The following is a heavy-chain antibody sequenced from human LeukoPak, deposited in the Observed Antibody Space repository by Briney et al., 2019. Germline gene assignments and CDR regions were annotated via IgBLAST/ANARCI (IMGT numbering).Heavy chain of an antibody. D-gene: IGHD3-9*01. CDR2: IIPIFGTA. J-gene: IGHJ4*02. CDR1: GGTFSSYA. CDR3: ARETGYDIFDY. Sequence: ASVKVSCKASGGTFSSYAISWVRQAPGQGLEWMEGIIPIFGTANYAQKFQGRVTITTDESTSTAYMELSSLRSEDTAVYYCARETGYDIFDYWGREPWSPSPQ. V-gene: IGHV1-69*05.